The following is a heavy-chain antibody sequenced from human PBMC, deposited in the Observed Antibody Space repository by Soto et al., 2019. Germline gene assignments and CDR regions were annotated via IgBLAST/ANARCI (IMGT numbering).Heavy chain of an antibody. CDR2: ISYDGSNK. J-gene: IGHJ6*02. CDR3: ARDQVEWFGELPLFRYYYGMDV. Sequence: GGSLRLSCAASGFTFSSYAMHWVRQAPGKGLEWVAVISYDGSNKYYADSVKGRFTISRDNSKNTLYLQMNSLRAEDTAVYYCARDQVEWFGELPLFRYYYGMDVWGQGTTVTVSS. D-gene: IGHD3-10*01. CDR1: GFTFSSYA. V-gene: IGHV3-30-3*01.